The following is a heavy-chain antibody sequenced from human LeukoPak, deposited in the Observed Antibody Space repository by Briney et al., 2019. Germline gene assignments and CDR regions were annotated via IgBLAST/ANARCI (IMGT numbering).Heavy chain of an antibody. CDR1: GCTFTSYD. CDR2: MNPNSGNT. J-gene: IGHJ4*02. V-gene: IGHV1-8*01. D-gene: IGHD2-15*01. CDR3: ARALRVGRYSADY. Sequence: ASVKVSCKASGCTFTSYDINWVRQATGQGLEWMGWMNPNSGNTGSAQRFQGRVTMTRNTSISTAYMELSSLRSEDTAVYYCARALRVGRYSADYWGQGTLVTVSS.